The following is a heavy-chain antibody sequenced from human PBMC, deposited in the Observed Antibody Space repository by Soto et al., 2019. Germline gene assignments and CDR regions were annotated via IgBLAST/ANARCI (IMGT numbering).Heavy chain of an antibody. CDR2: IKSKTDGGTT. CDR1: GFTFSNAW. D-gene: IGHD3-10*01. Sequence: GGSLRLSCAASGFTFSNAWMSWVRQAPGKGLEWVGRIKSKTDGGTTDYAAPVKGRFTISRDDSKNTLYLQMNSLKTEDTAVYYCTTDLRGYGSGSYYINWFDPWGQGILVTVSS. V-gene: IGHV3-15*01. CDR3: TTDLRGYGSGSYYINWFDP. J-gene: IGHJ5*02.